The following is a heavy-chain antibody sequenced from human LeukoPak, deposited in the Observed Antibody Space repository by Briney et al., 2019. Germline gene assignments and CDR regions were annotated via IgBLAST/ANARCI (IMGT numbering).Heavy chain of an antibody. V-gene: IGHV4-30-4*01. Sequence: RSSETLCLTCTVSGGSISSGDYYWSWIRQPPGKGLEWIGYIYYSGSTYYNPSLKSRVTISVDTSKNQFSLKLSSVTAADTAVYYCARGPGSGRYGMDVWGQGTTVTVSS. CDR3: ARGPGSGRYGMDV. J-gene: IGHJ6*02. CDR1: GGSISSGDYY. D-gene: IGHD3-10*01. CDR2: IYYSGST.